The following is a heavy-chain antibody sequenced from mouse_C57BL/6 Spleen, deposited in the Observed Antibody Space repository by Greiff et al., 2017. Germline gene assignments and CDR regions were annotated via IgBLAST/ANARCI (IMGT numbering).Heavy chain of an antibody. CDR2: ISDGGSST. Sequence: DVKLVESGAGLVKPGGSLKLSCAASGFTFSSYAMSWVRQTPEKRLEWVATISDGGSSTYYPDTVKGRFTISRDNAKNNLYLQMSQLTSEDTAMYYCARDRDYYGSSDGYFDDWGTGTSVTVSS. V-gene: IGHV5-4*01. CDR3: ARDRDYYGSSDGYFDD. J-gene: IGHJ1*03. D-gene: IGHD1-1*01. CDR1: GFTFSSYA.